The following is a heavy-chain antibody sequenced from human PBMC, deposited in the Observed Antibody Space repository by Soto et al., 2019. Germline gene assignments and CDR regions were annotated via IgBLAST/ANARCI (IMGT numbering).Heavy chain of an antibody. D-gene: IGHD2-8*01. V-gene: IGHV3-15*01. CDR2: IKSKTDGGTT. J-gene: IGHJ4*02. Sequence: LRLSCAASGFTFSNAWMSWVRQAPGKGLEWVGRIKSKTDGGTTDYAAPVKGRFTISRDDSKNSLYLQMNSLKTEDTAVYFCARLMGTSFDLWGQGTLVTVSS. CDR1: GFTFSNAW. CDR3: ARLMGTSFDL.